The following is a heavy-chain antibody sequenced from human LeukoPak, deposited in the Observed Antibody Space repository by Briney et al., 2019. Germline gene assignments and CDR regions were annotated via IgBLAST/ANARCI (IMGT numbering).Heavy chain of an antibody. CDR2: IYSGGST. Sequence: GGSLRLSCAASGFTVSSNYMSWVRQAPRKGLEWVSVIYSGGSTYYADSVKGRFTISRDNSKNTPYLQMNSLRAEDTAVYYCAKDPALLWFGELLGNAFDIWGQGTMVTVSS. CDR1: GFTVSSNY. CDR3: AKDPALLWFGELLGNAFDI. V-gene: IGHV3-53*01. D-gene: IGHD3-10*01. J-gene: IGHJ3*02.